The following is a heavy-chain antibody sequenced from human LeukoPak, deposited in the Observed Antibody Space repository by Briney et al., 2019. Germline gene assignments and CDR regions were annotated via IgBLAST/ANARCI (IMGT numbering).Heavy chain of an antibody. J-gene: IGHJ4*02. V-gene: IGHV3-7*01. CDR1: GFTFSSYS. CDR3: ARVGARQILEY. CDR2: IKQDGGEK. Sequence: AGGSLRLSCAASGFTFSSYSMNWVRQAPGKGLEWVANIKQDGGEKYYLDSVKGRFTVSRDNAKNSLYLQMNSLRAEDTAVYYCARVGARQILEYWGQGTLVTVSS. D-gene: IGHD4-17*01.